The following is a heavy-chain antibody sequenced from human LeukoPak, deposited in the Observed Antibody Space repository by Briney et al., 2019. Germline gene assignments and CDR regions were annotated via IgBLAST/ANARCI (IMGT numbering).Heavy chain of an antibody. V-gene: IGHV1-2*02. J-gene: IGHJ4*02. CDR1: GGTFSSYT. CDR2: INPNSGGT. CDR3: ARAKSYL. Sequence: ASVKVSCKASGGTFSSYTVSWVRQAPGQGLEWMGWINPNSGGTNYAQKFQGRVTMTRDTSISTAYMELSRLRSDDTAVYYCARAKSYLWGQGTLVTVSS. D-gene: IGHD5-18*01.